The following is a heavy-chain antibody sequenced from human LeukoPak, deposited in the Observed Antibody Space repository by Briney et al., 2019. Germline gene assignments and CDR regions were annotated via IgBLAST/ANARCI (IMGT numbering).Heavy chain of an antibody. CDR1: GGSFSGYY. Sequence: SETLSLTCAVYGGSFSGYYWSWIRQPPGKGLEWIGEINHSGSTNYNPSLKSRVTISVDTSKNQFSLKLSSVTAADTAVYYCARVCRDWWRRYYYGSGINQNWFDPWGQGTLVTVSS. CDR2: INHSGST. V-gene: IGHV4-34*01. D-gene: IGHD3-10*01. CDR3: ARVCRDWWRRYYYGSGINQNWFDP. J-gene: IGHJ5*02.